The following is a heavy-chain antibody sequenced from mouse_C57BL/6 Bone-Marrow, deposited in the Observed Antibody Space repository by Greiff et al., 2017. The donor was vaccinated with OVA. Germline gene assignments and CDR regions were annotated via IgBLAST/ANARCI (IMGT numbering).Heavy chain of an antibody. Sequence: QVQLQQSGAELARPGASVKLSCKASGYTFTSYGISWVKQRTGQGLEWIGEIYPRSGNTYYNEKFKGKATLTADKSSSTAYMELRSLTSEDSAVYYCARYHYYGSSYVGYWGQGTTLTVSS. V-gene: IGHV1-81*01. D-gene: IGHD1-1*01. CDR2: IYPRSGNT. CDR3: ARYHYYGSSYVGY. J-gene: IGHJ2*01. CDR1: GYTFTSYG.